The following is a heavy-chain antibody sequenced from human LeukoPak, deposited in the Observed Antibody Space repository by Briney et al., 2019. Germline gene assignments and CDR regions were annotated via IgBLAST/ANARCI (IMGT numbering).Heavy chain of an antibody. Sequence: PGGSLRLSCAASGFTFSSHWMSWVRQAPGKGLEWVANIKQDGSEKYYVDSVKGRFTISRDNAKNSLYLQMNSLRAEDTAVYYCARVYDYWGQGTLVTVSS. J-gene: IGHJ4*02. CDR1: GFTFSSHW. CDR2: IKQDGSEK. V-gene: IGHV3-7*01. CDR3: ARVYDY.